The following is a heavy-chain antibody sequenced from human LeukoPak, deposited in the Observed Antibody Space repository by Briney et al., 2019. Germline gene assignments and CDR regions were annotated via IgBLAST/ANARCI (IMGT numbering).Heavy chain of an antibody. CDR1: GGSISSYY. Sequence: SETLSLTCTVSGGSISSYYWSWIRQPAGKGLEWIGRIYTSGSTNYNPSLKSRVTIAVDTSKNQFPLKLSSVTAADTAVYYCARVYGSGSYILTYYFDYWGQGTLVTVSS. D-gene: IGHD3-10*01. CDR3: ARVYGSGSYILTYYFDY. V-gene: IGHV4-4*07. CDR2: IYTSGST. J-gene: IGHJ4*02.